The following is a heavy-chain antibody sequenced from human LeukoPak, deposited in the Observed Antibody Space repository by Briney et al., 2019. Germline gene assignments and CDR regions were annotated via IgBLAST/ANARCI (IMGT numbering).Heavy chain of an antibody. D-gene: IGHD6-6*01. CDR3: ARYSSIAAFLDY. Sequence: GGSLRLSCAASGFTFSSYEMNWVRQAPGKGLEWVSYISSSGNNIYYADSVKGRFTLSRDNAENSLSLQMNSLGAEDTAVYYCARYSSIAAFLDYWGQGTLVTVSS. CDR2: ISSSGNNI. V-gene: IGHV3-48*03. CDR1: GFTFSSYE. J-gene: IGHJ4*02.